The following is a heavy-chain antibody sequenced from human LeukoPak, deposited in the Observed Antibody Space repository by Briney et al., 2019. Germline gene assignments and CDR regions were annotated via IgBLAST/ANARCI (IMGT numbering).Heavy chain of an antibody. CDR3: ARGVSTSWYSASQH. CDR2: ILASGSPT. J-gene: IGHJ1*01. Sequence: GGSLRLSCAASGFNFNSYTMNWVRQAPGKGLQWVANILASGSPTYYADSVKGRFTISRDNSKNTLYLQMDSLRAEDTAVYYCARGVSTSWYSASQHWGQGTLVTVSS. D-gene: IGHD6-13*01. V-gene: IGHV3-23*05. CDR1: GFNFNSYT.